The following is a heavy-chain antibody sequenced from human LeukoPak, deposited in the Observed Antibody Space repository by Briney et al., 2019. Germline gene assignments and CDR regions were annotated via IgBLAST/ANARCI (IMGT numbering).Heavy chain of an antibody. CDR2: IIPIFGIA. J-gene: IGHJ4*02. CDR3: ASILESGAVDY. Sequence: SVKVSCKASGGTFSSYAISWVRQAPGQGLEWMGRIIPIFGIANHAQKFQGRVTITADKSTSTAYMELSSLRSEDTAVYYCASILESGAVDYWGQGTLVTVSS. V-gene: IGHV1-69*04. CDR1: GGTFSSYA. D-gene: IGHD6-19*01.